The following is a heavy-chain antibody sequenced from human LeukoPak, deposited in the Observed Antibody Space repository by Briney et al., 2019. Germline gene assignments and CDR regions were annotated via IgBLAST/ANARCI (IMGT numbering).Heavy chain of an antibody. CDR2: ISYDGSNK. CDR3: AVIPRGIAVAGSSSRYYMDV. CDR1: GFTFSSYA. D-gene: IGHD6-19*01. Sequence: GGSLRLSCAASGFTFSSYAMHWVRQAPGKGLEWVAVISYDGSNKYYADSVKGRFTISRGNSKNTLYPQMNSLRAEDTAVYYCAVIPRGIAVAGSSSRYYMDVWGKGTTVTVSS. J-gene: IGHJ6*03. V-gene: IGHV3-30*04.